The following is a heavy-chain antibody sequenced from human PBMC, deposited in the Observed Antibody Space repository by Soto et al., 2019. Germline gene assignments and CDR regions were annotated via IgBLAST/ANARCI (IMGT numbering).Heavy chain of an antibody. Sequence: GGSLRLSCAASGFTFSSYGMHWVRQAPGKGLEWVAVIWYDGSNKYYADSVKGRFTISRDNSKNTLYLQMNSLRAEDTAVYYCARGLIFKSWAHYYYYGMDVWGQGTTVTVSS. D-gene: IGHD3-9*01. J-gene: IGHJ6*02. CDR2: IWYDGSNK. CDR3: ARGLIFKSWAHYYYYGMDV. V-gene: IGHV3-33*01. CDR1: GFTFSSYG.